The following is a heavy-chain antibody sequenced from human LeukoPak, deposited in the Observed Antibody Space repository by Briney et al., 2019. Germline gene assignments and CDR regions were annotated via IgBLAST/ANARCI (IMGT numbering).Heavy chain of an antibody. CDR2: MYSGGDT. J-gene: IGHJ5*02. CDR3: ARDAPQVPAAGVLAS. Sequence: GGSLRLSCAASGFTVSDNYMSWVRQAPGKGLEWVSAMYSGGDTYYADSVNGRFTFSRDISKNTLYLQMNGLRTEDTAMYYCARDAPQVPAAGVLASWGQGTLVTVSS. V-gene: IGHV3-53*01. CDR1: GFTVSDNY. D-gene: IGHD6-13*01.